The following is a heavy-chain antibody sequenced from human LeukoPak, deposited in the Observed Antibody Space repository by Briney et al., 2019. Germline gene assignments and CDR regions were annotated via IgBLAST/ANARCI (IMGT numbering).Heavy chain of an antibody. Sequence: PSETLSLTCTVSGDSISSYYWSWIRQPPGKGLEWIGYIYYSGSTNYNPSLKSRVTISVDTSKNQFSLKLSSVTAADTAVYYCARDWSPTVPAFRLDPWGQGTLVTVSS. D-gene: IGHD2-2*01. CDR2: IYYSGST. J-gene: IGHJ5*02. V-gene: IGHV4-59*13. CDR1: GDSISSYY. CDR3: ARDWSPTVPAFRLDP.